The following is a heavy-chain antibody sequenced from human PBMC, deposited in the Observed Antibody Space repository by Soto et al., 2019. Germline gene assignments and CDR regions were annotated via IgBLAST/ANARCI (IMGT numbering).Heavy chain of an antibody. J-gene: IGHJ5*02. D-gene: IGHD3-3*01. CDR2: IYYSGST. CDR3: ARDRAPYYDFWNYNWFDP. Sequence: PSETLSLTCTVFGGSISSGDYYWSWIRQPPGKGLEWIGYIYYSGSTYYNPSLKSRVTISVDTSKNQFSLKLSSVTAADTAVYYCARDRAPYYDFWNYNWFDPWGQGTLVTVSS. V-gene: IGHV4-30-4*01. CDR1: GGSISSGDYY.